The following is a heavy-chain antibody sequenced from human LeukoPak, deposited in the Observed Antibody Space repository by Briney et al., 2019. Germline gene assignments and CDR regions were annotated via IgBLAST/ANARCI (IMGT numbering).Heavy chain of an antibody. Sequence: SETLSLTCTVSGGSISSYYRSWIRQPPGKGLEWIGYMYYSGSTNYNPSTNYNPSLKSRVTISVDTSKNQFSLKLSSVTAADTAVYYCARDGYYYASGLYYYMDVWGKGTTVTISS. CDR1: GGSISSYY. J-gene: IGHJ6*03. CDR3: ARDGYYYASGLYYYMDV. D-gene: IGHD3-10*01. CDR2: MYYSGST. V-gene: IGHV4-59*01.